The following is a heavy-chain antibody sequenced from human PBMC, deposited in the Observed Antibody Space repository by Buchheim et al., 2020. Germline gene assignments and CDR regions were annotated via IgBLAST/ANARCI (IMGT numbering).Heavy chain of an antibody. CDR2: INPSGGST. Sequence: QVQLVQSGAEVKKPGASVKVSCKASGYTFTSYYMHWVRQAPGQGLEWMGIINPSGGSTSYAQKFQGRVTMTRDTSTSTVYMELSSLRSEDTAVYYCATPLRLGYFDWLGFDYWGQGTL. CDR3: ATPLRLGYFDWLGFDY. V-gene: IGHV1-46*01. CDR1: GYTFTSYY. D-gene: IGHD3-9*01. J-gene: IGHJ4*02.